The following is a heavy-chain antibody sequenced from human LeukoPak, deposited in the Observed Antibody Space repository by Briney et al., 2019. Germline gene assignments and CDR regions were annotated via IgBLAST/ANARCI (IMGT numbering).Heavy chain of an antibody. CDR1: GYTFTSYG. CDR2: ISAYNGNT. V-gene: IGHV1-18*01. Sequence: ASVKVSCKASGYTFTSYGISWARQAPGQGLEWMGWISAYNGNTNYAQKLQGRVTMTTDTSTSTAYMELRSLKSDDTAVYYCAAAISSYDSSGRIWGQGTMVTVSS. CDR3: AAAISSYDSSGRI. D-gene: IGHD3-22*01. J-gene: IGHJ3*02.